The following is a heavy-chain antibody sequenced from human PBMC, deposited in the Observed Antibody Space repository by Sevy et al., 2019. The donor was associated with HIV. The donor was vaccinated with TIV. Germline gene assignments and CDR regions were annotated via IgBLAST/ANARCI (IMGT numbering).Heavy chain of an antibody. V-gene: IGHV1-18*01. Sequence: ASVKVSCKASGYTFTTYAISWVRQAPGQGLEWMGWISAYSGNTNYAQRLQGRVTMTTDTSTSTAYMELRSVGSDDTAVDYCARDVDNIRFDPWGQGTLVTVSS. J-gene: IGHJ5*02. D-gene: IGHD2-15*01. CDR3: ARDVDNIRFDP. CDR1: GYTFTTYA. CDR2: ISAYSGNT.